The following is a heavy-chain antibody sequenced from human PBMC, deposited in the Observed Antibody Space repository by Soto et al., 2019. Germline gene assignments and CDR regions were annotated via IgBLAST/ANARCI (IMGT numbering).Heavy chain of an antibody. CDR2: IIPLYGTV. CDR3: ARVRVIRGVIPSHFGL. D-gene: IGHD3-10*01. Sequence: QDHLAQSGAEVKKPGSSVTVSCKASGGTFNSYGIIWVRQAPGQGLDWMGVIIPLYGTVNYAQKFQGRVSITADKSTSTAYMDLSSLRSDDTAVYYFARVRVIRGVIPSHFGLWGQGTLVTVSS. V-gene: IGHV1-69*06. J-gene: IGHJ4*02. CDR1: GGTFNSYG.